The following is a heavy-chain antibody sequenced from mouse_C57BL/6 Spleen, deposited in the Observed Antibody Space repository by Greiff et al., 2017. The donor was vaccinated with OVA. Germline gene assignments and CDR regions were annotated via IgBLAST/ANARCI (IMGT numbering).Heavy chain of an antibody. D-gene: IGHD3-1*01. V-gene: IGHV1-61*01. CDR2: IYPSDSET. CDR1: GYTFTSYW. CDR3: ARGTPMDY. Sequence: QLQQPGAELVRPGSSVKLSCKASGYTFTSYWMDWVKQRPGQGLEWIGNIYPSDSETHYNQKFKDKATLTVDKSSSTAYMQLSSLTSEDSAVYYCARGTPMDYWGQGTSVTVSS. J-gene: IGHJ4*01.